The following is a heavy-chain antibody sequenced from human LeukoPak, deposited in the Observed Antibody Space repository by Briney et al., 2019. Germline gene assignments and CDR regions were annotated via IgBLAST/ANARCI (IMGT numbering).Heavy chain of an antibody. V-gene: IGHV3-23*01. D-gene: IGHD3/OR15-3a*01. Sequence: GRCLRLSCAASGFTFSSYSMSWVRQAPGKGLEWVSAISDSGGHTYYAEFVKGRLTIARDNSKNTLYRQVNSVMAEDTSVYFCARTDPPRDDCYGMDVWGEGTTVTVSS. CDR1: GFTFSSYS. CDR2: ISDSGGHT. J-gene: IGHJ6*04. CDR3: ARTDPPRDDCYGMDV.